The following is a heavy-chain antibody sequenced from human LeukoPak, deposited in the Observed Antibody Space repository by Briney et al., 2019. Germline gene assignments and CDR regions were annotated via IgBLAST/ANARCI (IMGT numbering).Heavy chain of an antibody. CDR1: GYSFTSYW. D-gene: IGHD5-18*01. CDR3: ASSGYSYGYDYYYGMDV. J-gene: IGHJ6*02. CDR2: IYPGDSDT. V-gene: IGHV5-51*01. Sequence: GESLKISCKGSGYSFTSYWIGWVRQMPGKGLEWLGIIYPGDSDTRYSPSFQGQVTISADKSISTAYLQWSSLKASDTAMDYCASSGYSYGYDYYYGMDVWGQGTTVTVSS.